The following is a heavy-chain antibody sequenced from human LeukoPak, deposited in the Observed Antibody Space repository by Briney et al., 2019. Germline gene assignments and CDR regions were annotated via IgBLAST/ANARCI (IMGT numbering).Heavy chain of an antibody. CDR2: INPSGGST. CDR1: GYTFTSYY. D-gene: IGHD4-17*01. V-gene: IGHV1-46*01. J-gene: IGHJ4*02. CDR3: ARDAPGRNYGDYRELDY. Sequence: ASVKVSCKASGYTFTSYYMHWVRQAPGQGLEWMGIINPSGGSTSYAQKFQGRVTMTTDTSTSTAYMELRSLGSDDTAVYYCARDAPGRNYGDYRELDYWGQGTLVTVSS.